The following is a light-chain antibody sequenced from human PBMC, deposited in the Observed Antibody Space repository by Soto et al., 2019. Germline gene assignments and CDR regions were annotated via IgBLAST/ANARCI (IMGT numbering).Light chain of an antibody. CDR3: QQYGSSLRIT. J-gene: IGKJ5*01. CDR1: QSVSSSY. CDR2: GAS. V-gene: IGKV3-20*01. Sequence: EIGLTQSPGTLSLSPGERATLSCRASQSVSSSYLAWYQQKPGQAPRLLIYGASSRATGIPDRFSGSGSGTAFTLTISRLEPEDFAVYYCQQYGSSLRITFGQGTRLEIK.